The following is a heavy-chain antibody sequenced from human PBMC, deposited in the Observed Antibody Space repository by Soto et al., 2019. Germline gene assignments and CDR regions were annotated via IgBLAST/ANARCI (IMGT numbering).Heavy chain of an antibody. D-gene: IGHD3-16*01. CDR3: ARGSSYALDY. J-gene: IGHJ4*02. V-gene: IGHV3-74*01. CDR2: INSDGSST. Sequence: GGSLRLSCAASGFTFSRYPMHWVRQAPGKGLVWVSRINSDGSSTRYADSVKGRFTVSRDNAKNTLYLEMNSLRAEDTAVYYCARGSSYALDYWGQGTLVTVSS. CDR1: GFTFSRYP.